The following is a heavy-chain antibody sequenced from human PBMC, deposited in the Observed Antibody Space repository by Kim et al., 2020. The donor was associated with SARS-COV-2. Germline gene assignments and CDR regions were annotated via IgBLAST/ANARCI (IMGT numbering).Heavy chain of an antibody. CDR3: ARVQLGYCSSTSCYAEDYYYYYGMDV. CDR1: GGSFSGYY. D-gene: IGHD2-2*01. Sequence: SETLSLTCAVYGGSFSGYYWSWIRQPPGKGLEWIGEINHSGSTNYNPSLKSRVTISVDTSKNQFSLKLSSVTAADTAVYYCARVQLGYCSSTSCYAEDYYYYYGMDVWGQGTTVTVSS. V-gene: IGHV4-34*01. J-gene: IGHJ6*02. CDR2: INHSGST.